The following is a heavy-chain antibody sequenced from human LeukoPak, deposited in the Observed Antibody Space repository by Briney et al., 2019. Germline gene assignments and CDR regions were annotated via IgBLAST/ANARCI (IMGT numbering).Heavy chain of an antibody. D-gene: IGHD4-23*01. V-gene: IGHV4-34*01. J-gene: IGHJ5*02. Sequence: ASETLSLTCAVYGGSFSGYYWNWIRQPPGKGLEWIGEINHSGRTNYNPSLKSRVTISVDTSKNQFSLKLSSVTAADTAVYYCARHSRTVGSVGIDPWGQGTLVTVSS. CDR1: GGSFSGYY. CDR3: ARHSRTVGSVGIDP. CDR2: INHSGRT.